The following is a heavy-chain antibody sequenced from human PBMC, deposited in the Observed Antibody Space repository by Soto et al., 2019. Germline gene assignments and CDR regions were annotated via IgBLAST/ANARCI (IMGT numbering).Heavy chain of an antibody. CDR2: IPYDGSMT. CDR1: GFTFSNFG. J-gene: IGHJ4*02. D-gene: IGHD6-19*01. Sequence: QVQLVESGGGVVQPGRSLRLSCAASGFTFSNFGMHWVRQAPGKGLEWVAVIPYDGSMTYYADSVKGRFTISRDNSNNTLYLEMNSLGAEDTAVYYCVKGGDWAVAGYFDYGGQGTLVTVSS. V-gene: IGHV3-30*18. CDR3: VKGGDWAVAGYFDY.